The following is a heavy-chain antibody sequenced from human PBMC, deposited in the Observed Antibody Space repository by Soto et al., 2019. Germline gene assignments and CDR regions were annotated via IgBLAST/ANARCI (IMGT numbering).Heavy chain of an antibody. D-gene: IGHD2-2*02. CDR3: AREDRYCSSTSCYTVPLGY. J-gene: IGHJ4*02. CDR2: IYHSGST. CDR1: VGSISISNW. V-gene: IGHV4-4*02. Sequence: PSETLCITCAISVGSISISNWWSWFRQPPVKGLEWIGEIYHSGSTNYDPSLKSRVTISVDKSKNQFSLKLSSVTAADTAVYYCAREDRYCSSTSCYTVPLGYWGQGTMVTVSS.